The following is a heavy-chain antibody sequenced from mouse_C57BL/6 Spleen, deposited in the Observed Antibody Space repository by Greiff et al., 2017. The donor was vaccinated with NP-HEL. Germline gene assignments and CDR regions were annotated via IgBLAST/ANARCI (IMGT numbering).Heavy chain of an antibody. Sequence: EVHLVESGEGLVKPGGSLKLSCAASGFTFSSYAMSWVRQTPEQRLEWVAYISSGGDYIYYADPVKGRFTISRDNAWNTLYLQMSSLKSEETAMYYGTRDYYGSSYGEFDVWGTGTTVTVSS. CDR1: GFTFSSYA. CDR2: ISSGGDYI. V-gene: IGHV5-9-1*02. D-gene: IGHD1-1*01. CDR3: TRDYYGSSYGEFDV. J-gene: IGHJ1*03.